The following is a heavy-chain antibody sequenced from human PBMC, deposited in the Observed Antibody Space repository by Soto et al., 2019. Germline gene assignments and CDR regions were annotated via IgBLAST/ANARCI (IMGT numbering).Heavy chain of an antibody. CDR1: GYSFTSYW. CDR2: IDPSDSYT. J-gene: IGHJ6*02. Sequence: PGESLKISCKGSGYSFTSYWISWVRQMPGKGLEWMGRIDPSDSYTNYSPSFQGHVTISADKSISTAYLQWSSLKASDTAMYYCARQVVAAAGYYYGMDVWGHGTTVTVSS. D-gene: IGHD6-13*01. V-gene: IGHV5-10-1*01. CDR3: ARQVVAAAGYYYGMDV.